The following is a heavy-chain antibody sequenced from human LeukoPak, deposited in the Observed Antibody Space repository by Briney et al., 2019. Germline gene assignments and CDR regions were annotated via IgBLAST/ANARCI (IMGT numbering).Heavy chain of an antibody. CDR2: MYCSGST. D-gene: IGHD3-22*01. CDR3: ARPYYYDSRIDP. CDR1: GVSISSSDYY. V-gene: IGHV4-30-4*01. J-gene: IGHJ5*02. Sequence: SQTLSLTCSVSGVSISSSDYYWSWIRQPPGRGLEWIGYMYCSGSTYYNPSLKSRVTISVDTSKNQFSLKLSSVTAADTAVYYCARPYYYDSRIDPWGQGTLVTVSS.